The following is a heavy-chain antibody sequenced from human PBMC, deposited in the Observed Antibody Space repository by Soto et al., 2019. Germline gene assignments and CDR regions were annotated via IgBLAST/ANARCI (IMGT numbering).Heavy chain of an antibody. D-gene: IGHD3-10*01. CDR1: GGSISDDY. CDR2: MFPSGAT. CDR3: ARTGRPGPHVDY. V-gene: IGHV4-4*08. J-gene: IGHJ4*02. Sequence: QLQLQESGPGLVKPSETLSLTCTVSGGSISDDYWSWIRQPPGKGLEWIGFMFPSGATNANPSLQSRVTISVDNSENQSSLKMTSMTAADTAVYYCARTGRPGPHVDYWGQGILVTVSS.